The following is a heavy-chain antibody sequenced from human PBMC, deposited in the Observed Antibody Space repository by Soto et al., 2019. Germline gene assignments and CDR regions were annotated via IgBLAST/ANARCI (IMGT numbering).Heavy chain of an antibody. CDR1: GGSISSYY. CDR3: ARVRNVAILEWLLIDY. J-gene: IGHJ4*02. V-gene: IGHV4-59*01. D-gene: IGHD3-3*01. Sequence: SETLSLTCTVSGGSISSYYWSWIRQPPGKGLEWIGYIYYSGSTNYNPSLKSRVTISVDTSKNQFSLKLSSVTAADTAVYYCARVRNVAILEWLLIDYWGQGTLVTVSS. CDR2: IYYSGST.